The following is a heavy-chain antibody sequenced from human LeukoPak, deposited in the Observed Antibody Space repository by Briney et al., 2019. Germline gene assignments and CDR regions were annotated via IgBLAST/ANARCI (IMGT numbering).Heavy chain of an antibody. V-gene: IGHV1-18*01. D-gene: IGHD6-19*01. Sequence: ASVKVSCKASGYTFTSYGISWVRQAPGQGLEWMGWISAYDGNTNYAQKLQGRVTMTTDTSTSTAYMELRSLRSDDTAVYYCARDRAVAGHFDYWGQGTLVTVSS. CDR3: ARDRAVAGHFDY. CDR2: ISAYDGNT. J-gene: IGHJ4*02. CDR1: GYTFTSYG.